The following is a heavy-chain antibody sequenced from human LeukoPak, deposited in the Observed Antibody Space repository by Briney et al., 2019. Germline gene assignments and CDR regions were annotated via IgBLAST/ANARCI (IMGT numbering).Heavy chain of an antibody. V-gene: IGHV3-23*01. D-gene: IGHD3-3*01. Sequence: PGGSLRLSCAAFGLTFSTYAMSWGSQGPGKGLGWVSGISGGGGSSDYADSMKGRFTISRDNSKNTLYLQLDSLRAEDTALYYCAKMSGYYSRWASKFDYWGQGTLVSVSS. CDR2: ISGGGGSS. CDR3: AKMSGYYSRWASKFDY. J-gene: IGHJ4*02. CDR1: GLTFSTYA.